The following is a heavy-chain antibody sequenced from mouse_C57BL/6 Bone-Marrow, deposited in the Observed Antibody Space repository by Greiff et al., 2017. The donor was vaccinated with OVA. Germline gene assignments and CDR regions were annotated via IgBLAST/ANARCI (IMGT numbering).Heavy chain of an antibody. Sequence: VQLQQSGAELARPGASVKLSCKASGYTFTSYGISWVKQRTGQGLEWIGEIYPRSGNTYYNEKFKGKATLTADKSSSTAYMELRSLTSEDSAVYFCARYYCSSWYFDYWGQGTTLTVSS. CDR3: ARYYCSSWYFDY. V-gene: IGHV1-81*01. D-gene: IGHD1-1*01. CDR1: GYTFTSYG. J-gene: IGHJ2*01. CDR2: IYPRSGNT.